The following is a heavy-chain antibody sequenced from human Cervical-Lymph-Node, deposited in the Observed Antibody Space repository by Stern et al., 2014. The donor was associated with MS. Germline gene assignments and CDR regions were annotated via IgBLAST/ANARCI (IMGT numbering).Heavy chain of an antibody. V-gene: IGHV1-46*01. D-gene: IGHD2-2*01. CDR1: GYTFTTYQ. CDR2: INPNGGGT. J-gene: IGHJ6*02. CDR3: VRDREYCRSTSCYVYGMDV. Sequence: QLVQSGAEVKKPGASVKVSCKASGYTFTTYQIHWVRQAPGQGLDWMGIINPNGGGTAYAQKFKGRVSMTRDTSTSTVYMDLSSLTSEDAGVYYCVRDREYCRSTSCYVYGMDVWGQGTAVTVSS.